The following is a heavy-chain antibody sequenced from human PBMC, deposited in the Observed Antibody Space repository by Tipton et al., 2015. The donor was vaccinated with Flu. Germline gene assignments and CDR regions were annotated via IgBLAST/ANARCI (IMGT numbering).Heavy chain of an antibody. Sequence: SLRLSCAASGFTFDDYAMHWVRQAPGKGLEWVSGISWNSGSIGYADSVKGRFTISRDNAKNSLYLQMNSLRAEDTALYYCAKDIGYSSSWYAGAFDIWGQGTMVTVSS. CDR3: AKDIGYSSSWYAGAFDI. CDR2: ISWNSGSI. V-gene: IGHV3-9*01. J-gene: IGHJ3*02. D-gene: IGHD6-13*01. CDR1: GFTFDDYA.